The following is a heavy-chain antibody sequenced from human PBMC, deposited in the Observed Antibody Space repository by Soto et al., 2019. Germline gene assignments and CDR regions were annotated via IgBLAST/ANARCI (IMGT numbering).Heavy chain of an antibody. CDR3: ARYLYYDFWGGDYPRYYYGTDV. D-gene: IGHD3-3*01. J-gene: IGHJ6*02. CDR2: IVVGSGNT. CDR1: GFTFTSSA. Sequence: ASVNVSCQASGFTFTSSAVQWVRQARGQRLEWIGWIVVGSGNTNHAQKFQERVTITRDMSTSTAYMELSSLRSEDTAVYYCARYLYYDFWGGDYPRYYYGTDVWGQGTTVTVSS. V-gene: IGHV1-58*01.